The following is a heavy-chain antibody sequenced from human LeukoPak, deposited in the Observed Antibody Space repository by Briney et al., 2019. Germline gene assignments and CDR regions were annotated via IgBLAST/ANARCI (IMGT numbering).Heavy chain of an antibody. D-gene: IGHD3-22*01. Sequence: SQTLSLTCTVSGGSVSSGSYYWSWIRQPPGKGLEWIGYIYYSGSTNYNPSLKSRVTISVDTSKNQFSLKLSSVTAADTAVYYCARPSYDSSMWGRGDAFDIWGQGTMVTVSS. CDR1: GGSVSSGSYY. V-gene: IGHV4-61*01. CDR3: ARPSYDSSMWGRGDAFDI. CDR2: IYYSGST. J-gene: IGHJ3*02.